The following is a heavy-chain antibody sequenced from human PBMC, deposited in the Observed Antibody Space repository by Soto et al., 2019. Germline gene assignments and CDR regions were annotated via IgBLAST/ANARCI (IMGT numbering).Heavy chain of an antibody. Sequence: QVQLVQSGAEVKKPGASVKVSCKASGYTFTNFGISWVRQAPGQGLEWMGWISAYNGNTNYAQNLQGSVTMTTDTATRTAYMELRALRSAETSVNYSARGGTPIDYWGPGTLVTVSS. CDR2: ISAYNGNT. V-gene: IGHV1-18*01. CDR3: ARGGTPIDY. D-gene: IGHD3-16*01. CDR1: GYTFTNFG. J-gene: IGHJ4*02.